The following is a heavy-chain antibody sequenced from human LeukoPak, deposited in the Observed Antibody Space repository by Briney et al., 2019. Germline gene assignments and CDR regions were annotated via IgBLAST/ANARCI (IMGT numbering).Heavy chain of an antibody. D-gene: IGHD6-6*01. V-gene: IGHV4-39*02. CDR3: ARRQLVRNFDY. CDR1: GGSISSSSYY. Sequence: SETLSLTCTVSGGSISSSSYYWGWIRQPPGKGLEGIVSIYYSGSTYYNPSLKSRVTISVDTSKNHFSLKLSSVAAAATAEYYCARRQLVRNFDYWGQRTLVPVSS. J-gene: IGHJ4*02. CDR2: IYYSGST.